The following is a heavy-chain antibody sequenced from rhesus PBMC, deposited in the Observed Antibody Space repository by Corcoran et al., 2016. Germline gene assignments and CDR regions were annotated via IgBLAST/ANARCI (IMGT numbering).Heavy chain of an antibody. V-gene: IGHV2-1*01. D-gene: IGHD3-22*01. CDR1: GFSLSTSGMG. Sequence: QVTLKESGPALVKPTQTLTLTCTFSGFSLSTSGMGVGWIRQPSRKNLEWLAHIYWNDDKYYSTSRKSRLTISKDTSKNQVVLTMTNRDPVDTATYYCAREHHMTSFDYWGQGVLVTVSS. CDR3: AREHHMTSFDY. J-gene: IGHJ4*01. CDR2: IYWNDDK.